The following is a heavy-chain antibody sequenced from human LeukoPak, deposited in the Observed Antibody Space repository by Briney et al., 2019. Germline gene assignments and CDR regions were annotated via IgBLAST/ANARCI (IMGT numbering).Heavy chain of an antibody. CDR1: GGSISSNKW. Sequence: SGTLSLTCAVSGGSISSNKWWSWVRQPPGKGLEWIGEIYHSGSTNYNPSLKSRVTMSVDTSKNQFSLKLSSVTAADTAVYYCARGPTTVTRAFDYWGQGTLVTVSS. D-gene: IGHD4-17*01. CDR2: IYHSGST. J-gene: IGHJ4*02. CDR3: ARGPTTVTRAFDY. V-gene: IGHV4-4*02.